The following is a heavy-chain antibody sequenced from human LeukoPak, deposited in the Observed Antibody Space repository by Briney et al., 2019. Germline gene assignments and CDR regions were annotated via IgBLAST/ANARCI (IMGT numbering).Heavy chain of an antibody. CDR3: ARNGEGFDY. CDR1: GYTFTSYY. D-gene: IGHD3-10*01. CDR2: INPSGGST. Sequence: ASVKVSCKASGYTFTSYYMHWVRQAPGQGLEWMGIINPSGGSTSYAQKFQGRVTITADKSTSTAYMELSSLRSEDTAVYYCARNGEGFDYWGQGTLVTVSS. V-gene: IGHV1-46*01. J-gene: IGHJ4*02.